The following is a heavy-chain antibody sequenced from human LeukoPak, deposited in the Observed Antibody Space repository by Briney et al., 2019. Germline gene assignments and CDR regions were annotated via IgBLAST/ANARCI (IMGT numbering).Heavy chain of an antibody. V-gene: IGHV1-18*01. J-gene: IGHJ6*02. Sequence: ASVKVSCKASGYTFTSYGISWVRQAPGQGLEWMGWISAYNGNTNYAQKLQGRVTMTTDTSTSTAYMELRSLRSDDTAVYYCARDSRVWFHYYGMDVWGQGTTVTVCS. D-gene: IGHD3-10*01. CDR2: ISAYNGNT. CDR3: ARDSRVWFHYYGMDV. CDR1: GYTFTSYG.